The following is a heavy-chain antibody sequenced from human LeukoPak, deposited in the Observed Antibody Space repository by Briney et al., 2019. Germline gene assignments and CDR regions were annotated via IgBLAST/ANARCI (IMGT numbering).Heavy chain of an antibody. CDR2: IYSGGST. V-gene: IGHV3-53*01. Sequence: RSGGSLRLSCAASGFTVSSNYMSWVRQAPGKGLEWVSVIYSGGSTYYADSVKGRFTISRDNAKNSLYLQMNSLRAEDTALYYCARGDIVATIDAFDIWGQGTMVTVSS. CDR1: GFTVSSNY. J-gene: IGHJ3*02. D-gene: IGHD5-12*01. CDR3: ARGDIVATIDAFDI.